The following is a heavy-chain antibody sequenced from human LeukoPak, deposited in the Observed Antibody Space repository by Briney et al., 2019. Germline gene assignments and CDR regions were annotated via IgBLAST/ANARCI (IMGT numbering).Heavy chain of an antibody. V-gene: IGHV3-48*03. D-gene: IGHD3-9*01. CDR3: ARGSDSLTGYYNRNWFDP. CDR2: ISSSGRTI. Sequence: GGSLRLSCAASGFSFSSYEMNWVRQAPGKGPEWVSFISSSGRTIYYADSVKGRSTISRDNAKNSLYLQVNGLRVEDTAVYYCARGSDSLTGYYNRNWFDPWGQGTLVTVSS. J-gene: IGHJ5*02. CDR1: GFSFSSYE.